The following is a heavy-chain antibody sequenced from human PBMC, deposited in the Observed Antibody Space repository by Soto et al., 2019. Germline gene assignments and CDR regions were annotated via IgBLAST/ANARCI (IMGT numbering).Heavy chain of an antibody. V-gene: IGHV3-23*01. D-gene: IGHD6-6*01. J-gene: IGHJ6*02. Sequence: PGGSLRLSCAASGFTFSSYAMSWVRQAPGKGLEWVSAISGSGGSTYYADSVKGRFTISRDNSKNTLYLQMNSLRAEDTAVYYCVEYSSSSGYYYYGMDVWGQGTTVTVSS. CDR2: ISGSGGST. CDR1: GFTFSSYA. CDR3: VEYSSSSGYYYYGMDV.